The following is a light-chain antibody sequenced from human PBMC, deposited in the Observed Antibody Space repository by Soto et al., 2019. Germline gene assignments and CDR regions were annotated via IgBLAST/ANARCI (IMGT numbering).Light chain of an antibody. V-gene: IGKV1-5*03. CDR2: KAT. CDR3: QQYNDFQYS. Sequence: DIQMTQSPSTLSASVGDGLTITCRASQNIGSWLAWYQQKPGEAPKLLISKATNLQSGVPARFSGSGSGTDFSLTISSLQPVDSATYFCQQYNDFQYSFGPGTKLDI. J-gene: IGKJ2*01. CDR1: QNIGSW.